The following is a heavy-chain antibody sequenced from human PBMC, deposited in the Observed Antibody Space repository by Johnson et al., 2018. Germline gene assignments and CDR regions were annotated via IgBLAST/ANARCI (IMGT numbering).Heavy chain of an antibody. CDR3: ARDLGSAWFGELSYFDY. Sequence: QVQLVESGAEVKKPGASVKVSCKASGYTFTGYYMHWVRQAPGQGLEWMGWINPNSGGTNYAQKFQGRVTMTRDTSISTAYMELSRLRSDDTAVYYCARDLGSAWFGELSYFDYWGQGTLVTVSS. CDR2: INPNSGGT. CDR1: GYTFTGYY. V-gene: IGHV1-2*02. D-gene: IGHD3-10*01. J-gene: IGHJ4*02.